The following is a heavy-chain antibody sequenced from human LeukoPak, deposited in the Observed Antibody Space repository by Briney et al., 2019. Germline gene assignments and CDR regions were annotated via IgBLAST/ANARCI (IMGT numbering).Heavy chain of an antibody. Sequence: QSGGSLRLSCAASGFTFSSYWMHWVRQAPGKGLVWVSRINSDGSSTSYAGSVKGRFSISRDNAKNTLYLQMNSLRVEDTAVYYCARGRPHGNDYWGQGTLVTVSS. CDR2: INSDGSST. CDR1: GFTFSSYW. CDR3: ARGRPHGNDY. V-gene: IGHV3-74*01. J-gene: IGHJ4*02. D-gene: IGHD4-23*01.